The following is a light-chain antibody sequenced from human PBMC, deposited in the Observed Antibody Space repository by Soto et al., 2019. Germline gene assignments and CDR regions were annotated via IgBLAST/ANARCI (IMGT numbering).Light chain of an antibody. V-gene: IGLV2-14*01. J-gene: IGLJ2*01. CDR1: SSDVGDYNF. CDR2: HVS. CDR3: SSYTSSSPLV. Sequence: QSALTQPASVSGSPGQSITISCTGTSSDVGDYNFVSWYQQHPGKAPKLMIYHVSNRPSGVSNRFSGSKSGNTASLTISGLQSEDEADYYCSSYTSSSPLVFGGGTKLTVL.